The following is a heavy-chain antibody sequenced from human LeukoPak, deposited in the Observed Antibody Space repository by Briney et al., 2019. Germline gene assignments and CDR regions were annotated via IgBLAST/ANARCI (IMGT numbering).Heavy chain of an antibody. V-gene: IGHV4-30-2*01. Sequence: SETLSLTCAVSGGSIRSGGYSWSWLRQPPGKGLEWIGYIYHSGSSYYNPSLKSRVTISVDKSKNQFSLKLNSVTAADTAVYYCARANTYPSSGSYYWGGWFDSWGQGTLVTVSS. CDR3: ARANTYPSSGSYYWGGWFDS. CDR2: IYHSGSS. J-gene: IGHJ5*01. D-gene: IGHD3-10*01. CDR1: GGSIRSGGYS.